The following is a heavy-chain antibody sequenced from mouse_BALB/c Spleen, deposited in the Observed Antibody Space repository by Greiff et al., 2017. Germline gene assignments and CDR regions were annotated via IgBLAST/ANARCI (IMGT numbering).Heavy chain of an antibody. Sequence: QVQLKQSGPQLVRPGASVKISCKASGYSFTSYWMHWVKQRPGQGLEWIGMIDPSDSETRLNQKFKDKATLTVDKSSSTAYMQLSSPTSEDSAVYYCARVGDSSYYFDYWGQGTTLTVSS. CDR1: GYSFTSYW. J-gene: IGHJ2*01. CDR2: IDPSDSET. CDR3: ARVGDSSYYFDY. V-gene: IGHV1S126*01.